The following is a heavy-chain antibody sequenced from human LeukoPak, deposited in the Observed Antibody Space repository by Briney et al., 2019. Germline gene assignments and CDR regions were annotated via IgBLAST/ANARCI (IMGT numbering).Heavy chain of an antibody. D-gene: IGHD6-19*01. CDR2: IKQDGSEK. Sequence: GGSLRLSCAASGFTFSSYWMTWIRQAPGKGLEWVANIKQDGSEKYYVDSVKGRFTISRDNAKNSLYLQMNSLRAEDTAVYYCATAVAGAEYFQHWGQGTLVTVSS. V-gene: IGHV3-7*01. J-gene: IGHJ1*01. CDR1: GFTFSSYW. CDR3: ATAVAGAEYFQH.